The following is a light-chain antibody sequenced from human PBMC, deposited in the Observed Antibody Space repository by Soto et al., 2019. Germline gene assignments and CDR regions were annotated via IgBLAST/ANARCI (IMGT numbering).Light chain of an antibody. V-gene: IGKV1-5*03. CDR2: KAS. CDR1: QTISSW. Sequence: DIQMTQSPSTLSGSVGDRVTITCRASQTISSWLAWYQQKPGKAPKLLIYKASTLKSGVPSRFSGSGSGTEFTLSIGSLQPDDFAPYSCQHYNSYSEAFGQRTKVELK. J-gene: IGKJ1*01. CDR3: QHYNSYSEA.